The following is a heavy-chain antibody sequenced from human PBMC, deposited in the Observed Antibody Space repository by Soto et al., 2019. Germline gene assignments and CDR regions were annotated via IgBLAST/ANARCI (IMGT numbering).Heavy chain of an antibody. D-gene: IGHD3-10*01. V-gene: IGHV1-18*01. J-gene: IGHJ5*02. CDR1: GYTFTSYG. CDR3: ARGVGSGTYYNQYNWFDP. CDR2: ISAYNGNT. Sequence: GASVKVSCKASGYTFTSYGISWVRQAPGQGLEWMGWISAYNGNTNHAQKLQGRVTMTTDTSTSTAYTELRSLRSDDTAVYYCARGVGSGTYYNQYNWFDPWGQGTLVTVS.